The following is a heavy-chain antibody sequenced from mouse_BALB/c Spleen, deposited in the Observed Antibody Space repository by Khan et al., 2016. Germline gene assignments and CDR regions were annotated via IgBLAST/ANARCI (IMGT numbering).Heavy chain of an antibody. CDR1: GYSITSGYY. V-gene: IGHV3-6*02. Sequence: EVQLQESGPGLVQPSQSLSLTCTVSGYSITSGYYWNWIRQLPGNLQEWTGYISYDGSNNYNPSLKNQITITRDTSKNQFFLKLNSVTSEDTASYYCVTLRRVYAMDYWGQGTSVTVSS. CDR2: ISYDGSN. CDR3: VTLRRVYAMDY. J-gene: IGHJ4*01.